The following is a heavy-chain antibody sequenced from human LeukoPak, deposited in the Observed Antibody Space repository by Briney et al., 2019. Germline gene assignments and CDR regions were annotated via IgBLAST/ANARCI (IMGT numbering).Heavy chain of an antibody. Sequence: GSLRLSCAASGFTFSSYSMNWVRQAPGKGPEWVALIWNDGITEWYADSVQGRFTISRDNSKKTLYLQMNSLRAEDTAVYFCAREGIPAPVPVPYYFDSWGQGTLVTVSS. J-gene: IGHJ4*02. CDR3: AREGIPAPVPVPYYFDS. CDR2: IWNDGITE. CDR1: GFTFSSYS. D-gene: IGHD6-13*01. V-gene: IGHV3-33*08.